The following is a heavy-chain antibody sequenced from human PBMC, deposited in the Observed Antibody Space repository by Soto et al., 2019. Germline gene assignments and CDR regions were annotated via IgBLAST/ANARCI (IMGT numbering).Heavy chain of an antibody. J-gene: IGHJ4*02. Sequence: PGGSLRLSCAASGFTFSSYAMSWVRQAPGKGLEWVSAISGSGGSTYYADSVKGRFTISRDNSKNTLYLQMNSLRAEDTAVYYCAKDLGPRITMIVVVMGYWGQGTLVTVSS. D-gene: IGHD3-22*01. CDR1: GFTFSSYA. CDR2: ISGSGGST. CDR3: AKDLGPRITMIVVVMGY. V-gene: IGHV3-23*01.